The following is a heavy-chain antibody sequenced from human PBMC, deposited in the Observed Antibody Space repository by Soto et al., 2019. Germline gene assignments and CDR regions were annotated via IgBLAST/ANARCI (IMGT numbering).Heavy chain of an antibody. CDR1: GGSISSGGYY. CDR2: IYYSGST. J-gene: IGHJ6*02. V-gene: IGHV4-31*03. CDR3: ARDTIFGVVSYGMDV. Sequence: QVQLQESGPGLVKPSQTLSLTCTVSGGSISSGGYYWSWIRQHPGKGLEWIGYIYYSGSTYYNPSLKSRVTISVDTSKNQFSLKLSSVTAADTAVYYCARDTIFGVVSYGMDVWGQGTTVTVSS. D-gene: IGHD3-3*01.